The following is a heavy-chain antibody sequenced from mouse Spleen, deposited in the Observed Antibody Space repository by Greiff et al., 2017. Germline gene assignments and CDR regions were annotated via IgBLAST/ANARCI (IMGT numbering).Heavy chain of an antibody. CDR1: GFTFSDYG. CDR2: ISSGSSTI. V-gene: IGHV5-17*01. J-gene: IGHJ3*01. Sequence: VQLKESGGGLVKPGGSLKLSCAASGFTFSDYGMHWVRQAPEKGLEWVAYISSGSSTIYYADTVKGRFTISRDNAKNTLFLQMTSLRSEDTAMYYCASVTTVVAGGAYWGQGTLVTVSA. D-gene: IGHD1-1*01. CDR3: ASVTTVVAGGAY.